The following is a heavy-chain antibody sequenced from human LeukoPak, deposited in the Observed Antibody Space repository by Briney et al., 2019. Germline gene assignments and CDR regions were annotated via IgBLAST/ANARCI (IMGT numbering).Heavy chain of an antibody. D-gene: IGHD5-12*01. V-gene: IGHV3-23*01. CDR2: ISGSGGST. CDR1: GFTFSSYA. Sequence: GWSLRLSCAASGFTFSSYAMSWVRQAPGKGLEWVSAISGSGGSTYYADSVKGRFTISRDNSKNTLYLQMNSLRAEDTAVYYCAKDRYSGYYYHYYGMDVWGQGTTVTVSS. J-gene: IGHJ6*02. CDR3: AKDRYSGYYYHYYGMDV.